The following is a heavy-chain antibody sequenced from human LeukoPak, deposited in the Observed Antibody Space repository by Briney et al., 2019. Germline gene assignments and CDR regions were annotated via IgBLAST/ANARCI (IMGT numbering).Heavy chain of an antibody. V-gene: IGHV3-53*04. CDR2: IYSGGNT. CDR3: ARVSRGQLIDAFDI. Sequence: PGGSLRLSCAASGFTVNSNYMTWVRQAPGKGLEWVSVIYSGGNTYYADSVKGRFTISRHNSKNTLYLQMNSLRTEDTAVCYCARVSRGQLIDAFDIWGQGTMVTVSS. D-gene: IGHD6-13*01. J-gene: IGHJ3*02. CDR1: GFTVNSNY.